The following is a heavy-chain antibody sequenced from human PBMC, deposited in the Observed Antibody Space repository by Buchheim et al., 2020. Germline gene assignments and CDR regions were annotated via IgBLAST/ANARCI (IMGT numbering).Heavy chain of an antibody. Sequence: EVQLVESGGGLVQPGGSLRLSCAASGFTFSSYEMNWVRQAPGKGLEWVSYISSSGSTIYYADSVKGRFTISRGNAKNSLYPQMNSLRAEDTAVYYCARVGGRTIFGVAILNSGFDYWGQGTL. J-gene: IGHJ4*02. D-gene: IGHD3-3*01. V-gene: IGHV3-48*03. CDR3: ARVGGRTIFGVAILNSGFDY. CDR2: ISSSGSTI. CDR1: GFTFSSYE.